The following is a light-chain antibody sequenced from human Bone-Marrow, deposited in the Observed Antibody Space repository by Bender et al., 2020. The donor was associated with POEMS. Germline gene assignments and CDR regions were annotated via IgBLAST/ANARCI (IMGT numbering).Light chain of an antibody. V-gene: IGLV2-18*02. J-gene: IGLJ1*01. Sequence: QSALTQPPSVSGSPGQSVTISCTGTSSDVGGYNYVSWFHQPPGTAPKLLIYEVNIRPSGVPDRFSGSKSGNTASLTISGLQAEDEADYYCISYTTSSTYVFGTGTKVTVL. CDR1: SSDVGGYNY. CDR3: ISYTTSSTYV. CDR2: EVN.